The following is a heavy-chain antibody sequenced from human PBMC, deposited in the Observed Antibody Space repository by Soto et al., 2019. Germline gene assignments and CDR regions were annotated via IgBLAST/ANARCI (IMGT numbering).Heavy chain of an antibody. Sequence: QITLKESGPTLVKPTQTLTLTCTFSGFSLTTSGVGVGWIRQPPGKALERLALIYWNDDKRYAPSLRSRLTTPKDPSKNQVALTMTNRDPEDTATYYCAPFDYADYGDYFASWGQGAWSPSPQ. CDR1: GFSLTTSGVG. J-gene: IGHJ4*02. V-gene: IGHV2-5*01. CDR2: IYWNDDK. D-gene: IGHD4-17*01. CDR3: APFDYADYGDYFAS.